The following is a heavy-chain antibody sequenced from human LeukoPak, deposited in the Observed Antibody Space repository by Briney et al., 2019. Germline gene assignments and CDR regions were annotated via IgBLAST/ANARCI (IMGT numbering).Heavy chain of an antibody. CDR2: ISSSSSYT. CDR3: ARGDYYDSSGYSQYFQH. CDR1: GFTFSDYY. V-gene: IGHV3-11*06. J-gene: IGHJ1*01. D-gene: IGHD3-22*01. Sequence: PGGSLRLSCAASGFTFSDYYMSWIRQAPGKGLEWVSYISSSSSYTNYADSVKGRFTISRDNSKNTLYLQMNSLRAEDTAVYYCARGDYYDSSGYSQYFQHWGQGTLVTVSS.